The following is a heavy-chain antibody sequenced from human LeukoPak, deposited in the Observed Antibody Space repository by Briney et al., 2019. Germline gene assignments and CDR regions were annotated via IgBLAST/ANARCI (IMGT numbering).Heavy chain of an antibody. CDR2: INPNSGGT. CDR3: ARRDGYNPYYFDY. Sequence: ASVKVSCKASGYTFGTYAISWVRQAPGQGLEWMGWINPNSGGTNYAQKFQGRVTMTRDTSISTAYMELSRLRSDDTAVYYCARRDGYNPYYFDYWGQGTLVTVSS. D-gene: IGHD5-24*01. V-gene: IGHV1-2*02. J-gene: IGHJ4*02. CDR1: GYTFGTYA.